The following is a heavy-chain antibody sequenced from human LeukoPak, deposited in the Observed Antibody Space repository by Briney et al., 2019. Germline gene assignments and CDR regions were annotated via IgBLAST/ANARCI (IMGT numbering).Heavy chain of an antibody. J-gene: IGHJ4*02. Sequence: SDTLSLTCTVCGDPFSSYYWSWIPQPPGKGLEWIGYIHYSWSTNYNPSLKSRITISVDTPKNQFPLKLSSVTAADTAVYYCARQAYCSSSSCYPVDYWGQGTLVTVSS. CDR2: IHYSWST. D-gene: IGHD2-2*01. CDR3: ARQAYCSSSSCYPVDY. V-gene: IGHV4-59*08. CDR1: GDPFSSYY.